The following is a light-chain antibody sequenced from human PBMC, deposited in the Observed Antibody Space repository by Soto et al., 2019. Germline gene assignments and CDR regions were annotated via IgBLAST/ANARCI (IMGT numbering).Light chain of an antibody. CDR1: SSNIGAGYD. CDR3: QSFDSSLSGVV. Sequence: QSVLTQPPSVSGAPGQRVTISCTGSSSNIGAGYDVHWYQQLPGTAPKLLIYGNSNRPSGVPDRFSGSKSGTSASLAITGIQAEDEADYYCQSFDSSLSGVVFGGGTTLTVL. J-gene: IGLJ2*01. CDR2: GNS. V-gene: IGLV1-40*01.